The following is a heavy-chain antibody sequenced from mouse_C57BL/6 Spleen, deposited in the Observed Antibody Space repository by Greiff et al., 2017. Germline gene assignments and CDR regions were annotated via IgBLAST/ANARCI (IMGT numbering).Heavy chain of an antibody. D-gene: IGHD1-1*01. CDR1: GYTFTSYW. V-gene: IGHV1-72*01. Sequence: QVQLQQPGAELVKPGASVKLSCKASGYTFTSYWMHWVKQRPGRGLEWIGRIDPNRGGTKYNEKFKSKATLTVDKPASTAYMQLSSLTSDDSSVYYCARWDYYDSSYEFAYWGQGTLVTVSA. CDR2: IDPNRGGT. CDR3: ARWDYYDSSYEFAY. J-gene: IGHJ3*01.